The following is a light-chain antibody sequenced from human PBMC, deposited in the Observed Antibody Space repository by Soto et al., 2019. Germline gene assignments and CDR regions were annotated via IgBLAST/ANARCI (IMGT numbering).Light chain of an antibody. CDR2: KAS. CDR3: QQYVTAFRS. J-gene: IGKJ1*01. Sequence: DIQMTQSPSTLSSSVRYRVTITCRASQSISSWLAWYQQKPGTAPKLLIYKASSLESGVPSRFSGSGSGTEFTLTISSLQPDDFATYYCQQYVTAFRSFGQGTKVDIK. CDR1: QSISSW. V-gene: IGKV1-5*03.